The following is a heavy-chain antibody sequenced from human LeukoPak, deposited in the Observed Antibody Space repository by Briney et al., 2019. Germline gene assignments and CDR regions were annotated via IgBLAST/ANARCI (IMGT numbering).Heavy chain of an antibody. Sequence: GGSLRLSCAASGFTFSNYAMAWVRQAPGKGLEWVSYISSSGSTIYYADSVKGRFTISRDNAKNSLYLQMNSLRAEDTAVYYCAREYSSSRAYFYYYYYGMDVWGQGTTVTVSS. CDR1: GFTFSNYA. CDR2: ISSSGSTI. V-gene: IGHV3-48*03. CDR3: AREYSSSRAYFYYYYYGMDV. D-gene: IGHD6-13*01. J-gene: IGHJ6*02.